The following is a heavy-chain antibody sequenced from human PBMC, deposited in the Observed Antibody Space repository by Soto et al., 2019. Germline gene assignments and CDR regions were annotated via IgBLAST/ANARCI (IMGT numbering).Heavy chain of an antibody. Sequence: QVQLVQSGAEVKKPGSSVKVSCKDSGGNFSTYSMFWVRQAPGQGLEWMGRIIPMLGIRNYAQRFQDRVTITADKSTATAHMELSSLRSEDTALYDCTIGSWSGEVIDIWGQGTMVSVS. CDR2: IIPMLGIR. CDR3: TIGSWSGEVIDI. J-gene: IGHJ3*02. D-gene: IGHD2-21*01. CDR1: GGNFSTYS. V-gene: IGHV1-69*02.